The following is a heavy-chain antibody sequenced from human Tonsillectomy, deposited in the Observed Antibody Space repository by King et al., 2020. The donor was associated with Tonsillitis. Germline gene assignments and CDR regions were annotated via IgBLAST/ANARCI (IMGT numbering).Heavy chain of an antibody. J-gene: IGHJ6*03. CDR3: ARHASGTPNYYYYYMDV. Sequence: QLQESGPGLVKPSETLSLTCTLSGGSISRSSYYWGWIRQPPGKGLEWIGSIYSSGSTYYNPSLKSRVTISVDTSKNHFSLKLSSVTAADTAVYYCARHASGTPNYYYYYMDVWGKGTTVTVSS. CDR2: IYSSGST. CDR1: GGSISRSSYY. D-gene: IGHD1-7*01. V-gene: IGHV4-39*01.